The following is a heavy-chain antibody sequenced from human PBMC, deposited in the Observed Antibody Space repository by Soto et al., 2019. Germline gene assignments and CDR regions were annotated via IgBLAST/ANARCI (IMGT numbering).Heavy chain of an antibody. V-gene: IGHV3-30-3*01. CDR2: ISYDGSNK. J-gene: IGHJ6*02. Sequence: PGGSLRLSCAASGFTFSSYAMHWVRQAPGKGLEWVAVISYDGSNKYYADSVKGRFTISRDNSKNTLYLQMNSLRAEDTAVYYCARDDIPNSADMDVWGQGTTVTVSS. CDR1: GFTFSSYA. CDR3: ARDDIPNSADMDV. D-gene: IGHD3-9*01.